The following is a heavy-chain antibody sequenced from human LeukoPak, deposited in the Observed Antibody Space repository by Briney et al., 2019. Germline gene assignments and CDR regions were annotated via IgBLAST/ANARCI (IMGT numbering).Heavy chain of an antibody. CDR1: RFTFSIYW. D-gene: IGHD2-15*01. Sequence: GGSLRLSCATSRFTFSIYWMNWVRQAPGKGLEWVAKIKYDGRQIFYLESVRARFTISRDNADNSLYLEMNNLRADDTAVYFCARGFCTGGSCTKFDHWGQGTLVTVSS. V-gene: IGHV3-7*01. CDR3: ARGFCTGGSCTKFDH. J-gene: IGHJ4*02. CDR2: IKYDGRQI.